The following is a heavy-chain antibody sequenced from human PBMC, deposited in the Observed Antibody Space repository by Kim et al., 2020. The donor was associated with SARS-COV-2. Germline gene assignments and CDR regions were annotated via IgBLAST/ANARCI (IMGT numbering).Heavy chain of an antibody. D-gene: IGHD4-17*01. CDR3: ADDDYFLDY. CDR2: ITGSGDST. Sequence: GGSLRLSCAASGITFNSYAMNWVRQAPGKGLEWVSVITGSGDSTNYADSVKGRFTISRDNSKNTLYLQMNSLRAEDTAIYYCADDDYFLDYWGQGTLVTV. CDR1: GITFNSYA. J-gene: IGHJ4*02. V-gene: IGHV3-23*01.